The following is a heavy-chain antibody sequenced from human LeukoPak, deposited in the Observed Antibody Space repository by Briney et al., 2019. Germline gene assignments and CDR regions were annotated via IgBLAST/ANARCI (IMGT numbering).Heavy chain of an antibody. CDR2: INPNSGGT. V-gene: IGHV1-2*02. CDR1: GYTFTSYY. J-gene: IGHJ5*02. D-gene: IGHD3-10*01. Sequence: ASVKVSCKASGYTFTSYYMHWVRQAPGQGLEWMGWINPNSGGTNYAQKFQGRVTMTRDTSISTAYMELSRLRSDDTAVYYCARVYYYGSGSSFDPWGQGTLVTVSS. CDR3: ARVYYYGSGSSFDP.